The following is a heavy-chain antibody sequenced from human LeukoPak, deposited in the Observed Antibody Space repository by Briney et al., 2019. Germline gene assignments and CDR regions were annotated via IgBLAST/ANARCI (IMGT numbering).Heavy chain of an antibody. CDR3: ATDRSQWSPAY. CDR2: SNPNSGGT. CDR1: GYTVTGYY. J-gene: IGHJ4*02. V-gene: IGHV1-2*02. D-gene: IGHD2-15*01. Sequence: ASVKVSCKASGYTVTGYYMHWVRQAPGQGLEWMGWSNPNSGGTNYAQKFQGRVTMTRDTSISTAYMELNSLRSEDTARDFCATDRSQWSPAYWGQGTLVTAYS.